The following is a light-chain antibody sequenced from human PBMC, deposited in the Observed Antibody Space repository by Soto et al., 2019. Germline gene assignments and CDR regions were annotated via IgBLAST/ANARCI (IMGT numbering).Light chain of an antibody. CDR1: SSDVGGYNY. J-gene: IGLJ1*01. V-gene: IGLV2-11*01. CDR2: DVS. Sequence: QSALTQPRSVSGSPGQSVTISCTGTSSDVGGYNYVSWYQQHPGKAPKLMIYDVSKRPSGVPDRFSGSKSGNTASLTISGRQAEDEADYYCCSYAGSYTYVFGTGTKLTVL. CDR3: CSYAGSYTYV.